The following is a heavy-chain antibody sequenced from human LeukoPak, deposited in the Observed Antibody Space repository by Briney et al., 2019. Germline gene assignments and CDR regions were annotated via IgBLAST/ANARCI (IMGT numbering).Heavy chain of an antibody. CDR1: GFTFSSYS. CDR2: ISYDGSNK. D-gene: IGHD6-19*01. J-gene: IGHJ6*02. V-gene: IGHV3-30*18. Sequence: GGSLRLSCAASGFTFSSYSMNWVRQAPGKGLEWVAVISYDGSNKYYADSVKGRFTISRDNSKNTLYLQMNSLRAEDTAVYYCAKGVLAVAGPTYYYYGMDVWGRGTTVTVSS. CDR3: AKGVLAVAGPTYYYYGMDV.